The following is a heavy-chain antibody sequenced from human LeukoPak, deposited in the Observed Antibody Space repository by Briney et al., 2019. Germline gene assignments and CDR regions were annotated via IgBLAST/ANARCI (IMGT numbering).Heavy chain of an antibody. V-gene: IGHV4-4*07. Sequence: SETLSLTCTVSGGSISNYYWSWIWQPAGKGLEWSGRMYTTGNTDYSPSLKSRVTMSVDTSKNQFSLRLNSVTAADTAVYYCARGPYCTAGTCYPDYWGQGILVTVSS. D-gene: IGHD2-15*01. CDR3: ARGPYCTAGTCYPDY. CDR2: MYTTGNT. CDR1: GGSISNYY. J-gene: IGHJ4*02.